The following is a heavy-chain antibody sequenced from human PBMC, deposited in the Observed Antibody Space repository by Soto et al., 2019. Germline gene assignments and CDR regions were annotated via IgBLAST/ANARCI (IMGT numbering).Heavy chain of an antibody. D-gene: IGHD1-26*01. J-gene: IGHJ6*02. CDR1: GYTFTGYY. Sequence: ASVKVSCKASGYTFTGYYMHWVRQAPGQGLEWMGWINPNSGGTNYAQKFQGRVTMTRDTSISTAYMELSRLRSDDTAVYYCARVVSGGSYYLYYYYGMDVWGQGTTVTVSS. CDR2: INPNSGGT. CDR3: ARVVSGGSYYLYYYYGMDV. V-gene: IGHV1-2*02.